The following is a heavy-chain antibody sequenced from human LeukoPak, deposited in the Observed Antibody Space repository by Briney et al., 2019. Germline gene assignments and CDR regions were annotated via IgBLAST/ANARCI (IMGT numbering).Heavy chain of an antibody. V-gene: IGHV3-48*01. CDR2: ISSSSSTI. CDR1: GFSFSSYG. CDR3: ARDVRYCSSTSCYWGLMDV. J-gene: IGHJ6*03. Sequence: GGSLRLSCAASGFSFSSYGIHWVRQAPGKGLEWVSYISSSSSTIYYADSVKGRFSISRDNAKNSLYLQMNSLRAEDTAVYYCARDVRYCSSTSCYWGLMDVWGKGTTVTVSS. D-gene: IGHD2-2*01.